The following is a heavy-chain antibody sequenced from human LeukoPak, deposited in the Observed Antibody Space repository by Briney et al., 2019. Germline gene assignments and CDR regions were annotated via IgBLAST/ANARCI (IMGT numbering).Heavy chain of an antibody. Sequence: GGSLRLSCVASGFTFSRYAMSWVRQAPGKGLEWVSGTHGTGNSIPYPDSVRGRFTISRDNSRSTLYLQMSSLRAEDTATYYCAKDQSSNNGVWDAFDIWGLGTMVTVSS. D-gene: IGHD2-8*01. V-gene: IGHV3-23*01. CDR1: GFTFSRYA. CDR3: AKDQSSNNGVWDAFDI. J-gene: IGHJ3*02. CDR2: THGTGNSI.